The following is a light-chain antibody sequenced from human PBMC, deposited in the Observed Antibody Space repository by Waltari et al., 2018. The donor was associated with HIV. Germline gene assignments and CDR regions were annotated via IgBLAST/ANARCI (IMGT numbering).Light chain of an antibody. CDR2: WAS. CDR3: QQHYSTPPA. CDR1: QIVLYSSNNKNY. Sequence: DIVMTQSPDSLAVSLGERATINCKSSQIVLYSSNNKNYLAWYQQKPGQPPKLLIYWASTRESGVPDRFSGSGSGTDFTLTISSLQAEDVAVYYCQQHYSTPPAFGQGTKVEIK. J-gene: IGKJ1*01. V-gene: IGKV4-1*01.